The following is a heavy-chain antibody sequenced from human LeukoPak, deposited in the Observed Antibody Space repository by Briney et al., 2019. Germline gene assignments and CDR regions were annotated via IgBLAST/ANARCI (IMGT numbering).Heavy chain of an antibody. V-gene: IGHV4-59*08. Sequence: SETLSLTCTVSGASITDYYWTWIRQPPGKALDYIAYIKYNEKTYYNPSLNGRVTLSVDTFRNQFSLRLTSVTAADTAVYYCAKHLTGGSYPMDFWGQGALVTVSS. J-gene: IGHJ4*02. CDR1: GASITDYY. D-gene: IGHD3-16*01. CDR2: IKYNEKT. CDR3: AKHLTGGSYPMDF.